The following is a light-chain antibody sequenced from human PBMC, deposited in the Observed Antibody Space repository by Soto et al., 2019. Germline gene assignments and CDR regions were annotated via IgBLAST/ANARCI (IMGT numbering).Light chain of an antibody. CDR2: EVS. CDR1: SSDVGGYNY. V-gene: IGLV2-14*01. CDR3: SSYTSSNTWV. Sequence: QSALTQPASVSGSPGQSITISCTGTSSDVGGYNYVSWYQQHPGKAPKLIIFEVSNRPSGVSNRFSGSKSGNPASLTISGLQAEDEADYSCSSYTSSNTWVFGGGTKLTVL. J-gene: IGLJ3*02.